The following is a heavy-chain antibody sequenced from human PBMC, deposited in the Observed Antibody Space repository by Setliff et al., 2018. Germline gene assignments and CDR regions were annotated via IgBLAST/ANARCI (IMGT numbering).Heavy chain of an antibody. CDR2: IFYSGYT. CDR1: GGSVSTYY. Sequence: SETLSLTCTVSGGSVSTYYWSWLRQPPGKGLEWIGFIFYSGYTHYNPSLEGRATMSVDVSRDQFSLEVSSVTSSDTAVYFCARGSGRGYSYGLFDYWGPGSQVTVSS. J-gene: IGHJ4*02. V-gene: IGHV4-59*02. D-gene: IGHD5-18*01. CDR3: ARGSGRGYSYGLFDY.